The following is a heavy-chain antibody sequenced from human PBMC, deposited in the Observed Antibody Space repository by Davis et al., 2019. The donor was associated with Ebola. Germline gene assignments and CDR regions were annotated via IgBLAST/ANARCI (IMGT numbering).Heavy chain of an antibody. J-gene: IGHJ5*02. CDR1: GGSISSGGYY. V-gene: IGHV4-31*03. CDR3: ARDRAGFGLEFDP. Sequence: PSETLSLTCTVSGGSISSGGYYWSWIRQHPGKGLEWIGYIYYSGSTYYNPSLKSRVTISVDTSKNQFSLKLSSVTAADTAVYYCARDRAGFGLEFDPWGQGTLVTVSS. CDR2: IYYSGST. D-gene: IGHD3-3*01.